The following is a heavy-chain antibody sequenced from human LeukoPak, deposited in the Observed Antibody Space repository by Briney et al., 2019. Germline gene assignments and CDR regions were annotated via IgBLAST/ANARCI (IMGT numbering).Heavy chain of an antibody. Sequence: GGSLRLSCAASGFTFSNSAVSWVRQAPGKGLEWVSAISGGGNSKYYTDSVKGRFTISRDNSKNTLYLQMNSLRAEDTAVYYCAKDERAYDAFDVWGQGTMVTVSS. V-gene: IGHV3-23*01. CDR3: AKDERAYDAFDV. CDR1: GFTFSNSA. J-gene: IGHJ3*01. CDR2: ISGGGNSK.